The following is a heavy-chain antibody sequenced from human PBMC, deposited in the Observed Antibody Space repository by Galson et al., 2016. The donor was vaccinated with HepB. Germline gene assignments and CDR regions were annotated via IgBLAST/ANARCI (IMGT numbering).Heavy chain of an antibody. Sequence: SLRLSCAASGFTLSNYATHWVRQAPGKGLEWVANIAKDGGEKNYVDSLKGRFAISRDNAKNSLYLQMNSLRVEDTAVYYCAGGPGWTEDYWGQGTLVTVSS. D-gene: IGHD2-15*01. CDR1: GFTLSNYA. CDR3: AGGPGWTEDY. J-gene: IGHJ4*02. V-gene: IGHV3-7*03. CDR2: IAKDGGEK.